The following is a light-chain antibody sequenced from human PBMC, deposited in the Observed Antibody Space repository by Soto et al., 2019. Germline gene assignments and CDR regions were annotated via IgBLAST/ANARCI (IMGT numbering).Light chain of an antibody. Sequence: EIVLTQSPGTLSLSPGERATLSCRASQSVSRSYLAWYQQKPGQAPRLLIYGASTRATGIPARFSGSGSGTEFTLTISSLQSEDFAVYYCQQYNNWPLTFGGGTKVDIK. CDR1: QSVSRSY. J-gene: IGKJ4*01. V-gene: IGKV3-15*01. CDR2: GAS. CDR3: QQYNNWPLT.